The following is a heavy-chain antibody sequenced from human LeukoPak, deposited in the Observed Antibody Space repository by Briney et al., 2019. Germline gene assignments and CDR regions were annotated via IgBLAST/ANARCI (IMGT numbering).Heavy chain of an antibody. CDR3: AVIVSNYNWFGP. CDR2: INHSGST. CDR1: GGSFSGYY. V-gene: IGHV4-34*01. Sequence: SETLSLTCAVYGGSFSGYYWSWIRQPPGKGLEWIGEINHSGSTNYNPSPKSRVTISVDTSKNQFSLKLSSVTAADTAVYYCAVIVSNYNWFGPWGQGTLVTVSS. D-gene: IGHD2/OR15-2a*01. J-gene: IGHJ5*02.